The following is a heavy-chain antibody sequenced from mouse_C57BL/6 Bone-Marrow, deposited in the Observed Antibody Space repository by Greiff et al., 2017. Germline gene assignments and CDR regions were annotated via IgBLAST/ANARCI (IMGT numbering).Heavy chain of an antibody. CDR2: IDPENGDT. CDR3: TAITTVVADWYLDV. V-gene: IGHV14-4*01. J-gene: IGHJ1*03. Sequence: VQLQQSGAELVRPGASVKLSCTASGFNIKDDYMHWVKQRPEQGLEWIGWIDPENGDTEYASKFQGKATITADTSSNTAYLQLSSLTSEDTAVYDDTAITTVVADWYLDVWGKGTTVTVSS. D-gene: IGHD1-1*01. CDR1: GFNIKDDY.